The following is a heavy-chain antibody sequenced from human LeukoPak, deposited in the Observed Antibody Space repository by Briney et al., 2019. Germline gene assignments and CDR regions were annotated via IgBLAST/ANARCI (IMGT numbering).Heavy chain of an antibody. Sequence: KSSETLSLTCAAYGGSFSGYYWSWIRQPPGKGLEWIGEINHSGSTNYNPSLKSRVTISVDTSKNQFSLKLSSVTSADTAVYYCARGPRSSPPRRSPRFDYWGEGTLVTVSS. CDR3: ARGPRSSPPRRSPRFDY. CDR2: INHSGST. J-gene: IGHJ4*02. D-gene: IGHD6-13*01. V-gene: IGHV4-34*01. CDR1: GGSFSGYY.